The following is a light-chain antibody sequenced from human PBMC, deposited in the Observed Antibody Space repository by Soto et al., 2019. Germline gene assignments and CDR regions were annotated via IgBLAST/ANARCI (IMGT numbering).Light chain of an antibody. CDR2: GAT. CDR3: HHYVGSPWA. J-gene: IGKJ1*01. V-gene: IGKV3-20*01. CDR1: QSVNRF. Sequence: EIVLTQSPGTLSLSPGERATLFCRASQSVNRFLAWFQQKPGQAPRLLIYGATNRAAGVPDRFSGSGSDTDFTLTITRLEPEYFALYYCHHYVGSPWAFGQGTKVDIK.